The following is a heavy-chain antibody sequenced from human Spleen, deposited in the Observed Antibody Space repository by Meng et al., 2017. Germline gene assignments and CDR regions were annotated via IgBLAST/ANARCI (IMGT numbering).Heavy chain of an antibody. CDR2: IYHGGDT. CDR3: ASWIYSCGWQ. V-gene: IGHV4-34*01. J-gene: IGHJ4*02. Sequence: QVPRQQGGAALFKPSETLSLTVVVSGGSFSDYYWSWIRQPPGKGLEWIGEIYHGGDTNYNPSLKSRVTIAIDKSKNQFSLKLSSVTAADTAVYYCASWIYSCGWQWGQGALVTVSS. CDR1: GGSFSDYY. D-gene: IGHD6-19*01.